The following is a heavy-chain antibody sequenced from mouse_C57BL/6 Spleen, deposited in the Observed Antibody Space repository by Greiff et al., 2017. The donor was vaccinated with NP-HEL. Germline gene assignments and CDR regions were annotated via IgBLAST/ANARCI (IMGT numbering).Heavy chain of an antibody. CDR2: IDPSDSYT. J-gene: IGHJ4*01. CDR1: GYTFTSYW. V-gene: IGHV1-50*01. Sequence: QVQLQQPGAELVKPGASVKLSCTASGYTFTSYWMQWVKQRPGQGLEWIGEIDPSDSYTNYNQKFKGKATLTVDTSSSTAYMQLSSLTSEDSAVYYCARGLLRMDDWGQGTSVTVSS. CDR3: ARGLLRMDD. D-gene: IGHD1-1*01.